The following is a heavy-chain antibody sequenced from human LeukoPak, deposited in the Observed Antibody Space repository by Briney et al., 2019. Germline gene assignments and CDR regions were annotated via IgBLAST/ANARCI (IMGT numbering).Heavy chain of an antibody. V-gene: IGHV1-3*01. D-gene: IGHD6-19*01. J-gene: IGHJ3*02. CDR1: GYSFTSYA. CDR3: ARGTPMAGLFPIDI. CDR2: INAGNGNT. Sequence: ASVKVSCKASGYSFTSYAMHWVRQAPGQRLEWMGWINAGNGNTKYSQKFQGRVTITRDTSASTAYMELSSLRSEDTAVYYCARGTPMAGLFPIDIWGQGTMVTVSS.